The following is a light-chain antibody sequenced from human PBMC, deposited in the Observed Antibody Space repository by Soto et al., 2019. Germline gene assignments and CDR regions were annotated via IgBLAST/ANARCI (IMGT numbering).Light chain of an antibody. CDR2: GAS. CDR1: QSVGSRY. Sequence: EIVLTQSPGTLSLSPGEGATLSCRASQSVGSRYLAWHQQKPGQSPRLLIYGASSRATGIPDRFSGSGSGTDFTLTINRLEPEDFAVYYCQQYGSSPPTFGQGTKVDIK. CDR3: QQYGSSPPT. J-gene: IGKJ1*01. V-gene: IGKV3-20*01.